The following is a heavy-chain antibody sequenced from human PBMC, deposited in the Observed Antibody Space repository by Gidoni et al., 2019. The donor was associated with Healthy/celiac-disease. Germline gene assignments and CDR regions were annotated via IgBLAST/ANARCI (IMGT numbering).Heavy chain of an antibody. J-gene: IGHJ4*02. CDR1: GFTFSSYA. CDR3: AKDLLLPPPPFFDY. CDR2: ISGSGCST. Sequence: EVALLWFGGGWVQPGGALRTPCSAFGFTFSSYAMGWVRQAPGKGLEWVSAISGSGCSTYYADSVKGRFTISRDNSKNTLYLQMNSLRAEDTAVYYCAKDLLLPPPPFFDYWGQGTLVTVSS. V-gene: IGHV3-23*01. D-gene: IGHD2-15*01.